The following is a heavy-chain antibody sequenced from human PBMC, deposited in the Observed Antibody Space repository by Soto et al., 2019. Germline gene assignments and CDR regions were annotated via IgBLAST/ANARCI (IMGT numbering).Heavy chain of an antibody. J-gene: IGHJ4*02. CDR3: ARGRVSGQIVVVTAPYFDY. CDR1: GGSISSGGYS. CDR2: IYHSGST. V-gene: IGHV4-30-2*01. D-gene: IGHD2-21*02. Sequence: SETLSLTCAVSGGSISSGGYSWSWIRQPPGKGLEWIGYIYHSGSTYYNPSLKSRVTISVDRSKNQFSLKLSSVTAADTAVYYCARGRVSGQIVVVTAPYFDYWGQGTLVTV.